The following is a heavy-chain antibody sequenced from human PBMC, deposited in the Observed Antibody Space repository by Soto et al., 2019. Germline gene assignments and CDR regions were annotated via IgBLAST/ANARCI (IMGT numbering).Heavy chain of an antibody. V-gene: IGHV4-59*02. D-gene: IGHD5-12*01. CDR2: IYYNGST. J-gene: IGHJ6*02. CDR1: GGSVSSYG. CDR3: ARDRPARASGYNLSHPYYYYVMDV. Sequence: XGTLSLTCTVSGGSVSSYGWSCIRQPPGKGMEWIGYIYYNGSTNYNPSLKSRVTISVDTSKNQFSLKLSSVTAADTAVYYCARDRPARASGYNLSHPYYYYVMDVWGQGTTVTVSS.